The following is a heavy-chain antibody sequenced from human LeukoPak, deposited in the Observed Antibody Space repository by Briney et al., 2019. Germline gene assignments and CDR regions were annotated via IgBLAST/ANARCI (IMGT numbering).Heavy chain of an antibody. Sequence: SETLSLTCTVSGGSINTYYWSWIRQPAGKGLEWIGRIYTSGSTDYNPSLKSRVTMSVDTSKNQFSLKLNPVTAADAAVYYCARERGLWPAYDYCMDVWGKGTMVTVSS. J-gene: IGHJ6*03. CDR1: GGSINTYY. CDR3: ARERGLWPAYDYCMDV. D-gene: IGHD3-16*01. CDR2: IYTSGST. V-gene: IGHV4-4*07.